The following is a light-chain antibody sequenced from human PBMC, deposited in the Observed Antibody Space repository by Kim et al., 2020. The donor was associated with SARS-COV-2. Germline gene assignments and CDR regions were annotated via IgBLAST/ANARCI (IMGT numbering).Light chain of an antibody. CDR2: GAS. V-gene: IGKV3-15*01. J-gene: IGKJ1*01. Sequence: GSPGERATLSCRASQNVSNNLAWYQQRLGQAPRLLIYGASTRATGLPARFSGGGSGAEFTLTISSLQSEDFAVYYCQQYVNWPQTFGQGTKVDIK. CDR3: QQYVNWPQT. CDR1: QNVSNN.